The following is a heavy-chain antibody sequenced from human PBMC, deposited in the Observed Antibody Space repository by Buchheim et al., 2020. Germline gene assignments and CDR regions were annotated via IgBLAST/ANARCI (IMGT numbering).Heavy chain of an antibody. V-gene: IGHV3-48*02. Sequence: EVQLVESGGGLVQPGGSLRLSCAASGFTFSSYSMNWVRQAPGKGLEWVSYISSSSSTIYYADSVKGRFTISRDNAKNYLYLQMNSLRDEDTAVYYCARDLVVVVAATPAYYYYGMDVWGQGTT. CDR3: ARDLVVVVAATPAYYYYGMDV. CDR1: GFTFSSYS. D-gene: IGHD2-15*01. CDR2: ISSSSSTI. J-gene: IGHJ6*02.